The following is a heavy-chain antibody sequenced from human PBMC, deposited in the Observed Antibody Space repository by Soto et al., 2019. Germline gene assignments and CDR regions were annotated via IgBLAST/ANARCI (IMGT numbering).Heavy chain of an antibody. CDR3: ASFGYYDSDGLLY. CDR1: GFTFSSYG. D-gene: IGHD3-22*01. CDR2: IWYDGSNK. Sequence: GGSLRLSCAASGFTFSSYGMHWVRQAPGKGLEWVAVIWYDGSNKYYADSVKGRFTISRDNSKNTLYLQMNSLRAEDTAVYYCASFGYYDSDGLLYWGQGTLVTVSS. V-gene: IGHV3-33*01. J-gene: IGHJ4*02.